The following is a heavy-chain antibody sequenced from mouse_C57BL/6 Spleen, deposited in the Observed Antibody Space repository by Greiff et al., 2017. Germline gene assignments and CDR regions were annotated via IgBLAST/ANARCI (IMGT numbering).Heavy chain of an antibody. J-gene: IGHJ2*02. V-gene: IGHV1-61*01. CDR3: ASSTGTGDYYFDY. D-gene: IGHD4-1*02. Sequence: VQLQQSGAELVRPGSSVKLSCKASGYTFTSYWMDWVKQRPGQGLEWIGNIYPSDSETHYNQKFKDKATLTVDKSSSTAYMQLSSLTSEDSAVYYCASSTGTGDYYFDYWGQGTSLTVSS. CDR2: IYPSDSET. CDR1: GYTFTSYW.